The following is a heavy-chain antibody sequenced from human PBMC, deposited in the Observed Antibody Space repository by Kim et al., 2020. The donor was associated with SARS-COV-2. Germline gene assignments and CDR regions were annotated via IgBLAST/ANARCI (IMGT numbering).Heavy chain of an antibody. V-gene: IGHV4-59*01. CDR3: AGRTHNYYGSGSYYNRAYYYGMDV. J-gene: IGHJ6*02. CDR2: IYYSGST. Sequence: SETLSLTCTVSGGSISSYYWSWIRQPPGKGLEWIGYIYYSGSTNYNPSLKSRVTISVDTSKNQFSLKLSSVTAADTAVYYCAGRTHNYYGSGSYYNRAYYYGMDVWGQGTTVTVSS. CDR1: GGSISSYY. D-gene: IGHD3-10*01.